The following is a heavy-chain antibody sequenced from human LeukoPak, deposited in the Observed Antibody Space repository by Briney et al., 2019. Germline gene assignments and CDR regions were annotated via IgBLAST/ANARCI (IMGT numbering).Heavy chain of an antibody. CDR3: ARVTIPPRRSYFDY. D-gene: IGHD3-9*01. J-gene: IGHJ4*02. V-gene: IGHV4-59*01. CDR1: GGSISSYY. Sequence: PSETLSLTCTVSGGSISSYYWSWIRQPPGKGLEWIGYIYYSGSTNYNPSLKSRVTISVDTSKNQFSLKLSSVTAADTAVYYCARVTIPPRRSYFDYWGQGTLVTVSS. CDR2: IYYSGST.